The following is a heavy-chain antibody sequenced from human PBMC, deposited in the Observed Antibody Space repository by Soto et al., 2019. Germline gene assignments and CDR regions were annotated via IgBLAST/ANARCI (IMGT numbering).Heavy chain of an antibody. CDR2: IYYSGST. CDR1: GGSISSSSYY. J-gene: IGHJ4*02. V-gene: IGHV4-39*01. D-gene: IGHD6-6*01. Sequence: QLQLQESGPGLVRPSETLSLTCTVSGGSISSSSYYWGWLRQPPGKGLEWIGSIYYSGSTYYKPSLKRRVTISVDTSKNQFSLKLTSVTATDTAVYYCGRRWGSSGPFDFWGQGTLITVSS. CDR3: GRRWGSSGPFDF.